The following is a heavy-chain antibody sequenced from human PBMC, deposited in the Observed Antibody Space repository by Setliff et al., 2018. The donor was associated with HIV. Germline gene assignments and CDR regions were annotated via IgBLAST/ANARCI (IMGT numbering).Heavy chain of an antibody. CDR1: GGSFSGYS. J-gene: IGHJ5*02. CDR3: ARGLGGYCSSVSCYEADH. Sequence: PSETLSLTCAVYGGSFSGYSWTWIRQPPGKGLEWIGGIDQSGSTNYNPSLKSRVTTSVDTSKNQFSLRLSSVTAADTAVYYCARGLGGYCSSVSCYEADHWGQGTLVTVSS. D-gene: IGHD2-2*01. CDR2: IDQSGST. V-gene: IGHV4-34*01.